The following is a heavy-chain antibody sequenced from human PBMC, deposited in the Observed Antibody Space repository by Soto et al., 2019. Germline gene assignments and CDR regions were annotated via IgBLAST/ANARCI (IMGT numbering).Heavy chain of an antibody. D-gene: IGHD2-2*01. CDR3: ARDPVVVPAAIDDYYYYGMDV. J-gene: IGHJ6*02. V-gene: IGHV4-31*03. CDR2: IYYSGST. Sequence: PSETLSLTCTVSGGSISSGGYYWSWIRQHPGKGLEWIGYIYYSGSTYYNPSLKSRVTISVDTSKNQFSLKLSSVTAADTAVYYCARDPVVVPAAIDDYYYYGMDVWGQGTKVTVSS. CDR1: GGSISSGGYY.